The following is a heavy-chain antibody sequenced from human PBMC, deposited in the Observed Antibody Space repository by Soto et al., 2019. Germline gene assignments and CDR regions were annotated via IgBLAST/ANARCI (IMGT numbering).Heavy chain of an antibody. Sequence: GASVKVSCKASGGTFSSYTISWVRQAPGQGLEWMGRIIPILGIANYAQKFQGRVTITADKSTSTAYMELSSLRSEDTAVYYCACRGDIVATKFGYWGQGTLVTVSS. CDR3: ACRGDIVATKFGY. D-gene: IGHD5-12*01. CDR1: GGTFSSYT. V-gene: IGHV1-69*02. CDR2: IIPILGIA. J-gene: IGHJ4*02.